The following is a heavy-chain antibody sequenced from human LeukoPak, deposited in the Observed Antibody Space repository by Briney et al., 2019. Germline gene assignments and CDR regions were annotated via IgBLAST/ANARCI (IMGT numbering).Heavy chain of an antibody. V-gene: IGHV3-53*01. CDR3: ASKKYSSSSRAFDI. J-gene: IGHJ3*02. Sequence: GGSLRLSCAASGFTVSSNYMSWVRQAPGKGLEWVSVIYSGGSTYYADSVKGRFTISRDNSKNTLYLQMNSLRAEDTAVYHCASKKYSSSSRAFDIWGQGTMVTVSS. CDR2: IYSGGST. CDR1: GFTVSSNY. D-gene: IGHD6-6*01.